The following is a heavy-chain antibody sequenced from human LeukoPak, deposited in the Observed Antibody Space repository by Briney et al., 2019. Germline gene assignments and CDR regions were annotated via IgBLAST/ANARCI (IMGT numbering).Heavy chain of an antibody. CDR3: ARVGSWLRYLDN. J-gene: IGHJ4*02. V-gene: IGHV3-13*01. Sequence: GGSLRLSCAASGFTFRSYDMHWVRQAPGKGLEWVSGIGTAGEIYYPGSVKGRFTISRDNAKNSLYLQMTSLRAEDTAVYYCARVGSWLRYLDNWGQGTLVTVSS. CDR1: GFTFRSYD. CDR2: IGTAGEI. D-gene: IGHD3-9*01.